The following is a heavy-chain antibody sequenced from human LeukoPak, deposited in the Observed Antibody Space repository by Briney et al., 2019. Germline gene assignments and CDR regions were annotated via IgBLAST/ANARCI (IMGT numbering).Heavy chain of an antibody. CDR3: AKGGPGSSSHY. CDR1: GFTVSSNY. D-gene: IGHD6-6*01. J-gene: IGHJ4*02. CDR2: ISGSGGST. Sequence: TGGSLRLSCAASGFTVSSNYMSWVRQAPGKGLEWVSAISGSGGSTYYADSVKGRFTISRDNSKNTLYLQMNSLRAEDTAVYYCAKGGPGSSSHYWGQGTLVTVSS. V-gene: IGHV3-23*01.